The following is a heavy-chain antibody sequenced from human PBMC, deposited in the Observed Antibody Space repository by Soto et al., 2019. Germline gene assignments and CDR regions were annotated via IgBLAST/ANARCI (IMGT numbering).Heavy chain of an antibody. CDR3: ARDRPYYDFWSGPFPGYYGMDV. CDR2: IYYSGST. V-gene: IGHV4-61*01. Sequence: LSLTCTVSGGSVSSGSYYWSWIRQPPGKGLEWIGYIYYSGSTNYNPSLKSRVTISVDTSKNQFSLKLSSVTAADTAVYYCARDRPYYDFWSGPFPGYYGMDVWGQGTTVTVSS. CDR1: GGSVSSGSYY. D-gene: IGHD3-3*01. J-gene: IGHJ6*02.